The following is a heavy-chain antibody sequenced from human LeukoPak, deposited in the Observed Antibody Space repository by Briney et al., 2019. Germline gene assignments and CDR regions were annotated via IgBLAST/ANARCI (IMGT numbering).Heavy chain of an antibody. Sequence: SQTLSLTCVISGDSVSSNSSWNWIRQSPSRGLEWLGRTYYRSKWYNDYVVSVKSRITINPDTSKNQFSLQLNSVTPDDTAVYFCARALRYSSGWALDYWGQGTLVTVSS. CDR2: TYYRSKWYN. V-gene: IGHV6-1*01. D-gene: IGHD6-19*01. J-gene: IGHJ4*02. CDR1: GDSVSSNSS. CDR3: ARALRYSSGWALDY.